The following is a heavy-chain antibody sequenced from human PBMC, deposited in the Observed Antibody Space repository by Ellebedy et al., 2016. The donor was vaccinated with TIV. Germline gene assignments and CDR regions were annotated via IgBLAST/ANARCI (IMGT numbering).Heavy chain of an antibody. CDR2: INPSDGST. V-gene: IGHV1-46*01. CDR3: ARGIVVPAVPKWGGFYFDS. Sequence: ASVKVSXXASGYRFTSFYIVWVRQAHGQGLEWMGIINPSDGSTTYPQKFQGRVAMPRDTATSTVYMELSSLRSGDTAVYYCARGIVVPAVPKWGGFYFDSWGQGTLVTVSS. D-gene: IGHD2-2*01. CDR1: GYRFTSFY. J-gene: IGHJ4*02.